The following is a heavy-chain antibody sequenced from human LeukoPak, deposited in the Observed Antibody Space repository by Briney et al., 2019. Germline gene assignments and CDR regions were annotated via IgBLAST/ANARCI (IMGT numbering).Heavy chain of an antibody. V-gene: IGHV3-11*01. J-gene: IGHJ4*02. CDR2: IGRSGTTI. Sequence: GGSLRLSCAASGFTFSDYYMSWIRQVPGKGLEWVSYIGRSGTTIHYADSVKGRFTISWDNAKNSLYLQMNSLRAEDTAVYYCTRIVATYHLDYWGQGTLVTVSS. CDR1: GFTFSDYY. D-gene: IGHD5-12*01. CDR3: TRIVATYHLDY.